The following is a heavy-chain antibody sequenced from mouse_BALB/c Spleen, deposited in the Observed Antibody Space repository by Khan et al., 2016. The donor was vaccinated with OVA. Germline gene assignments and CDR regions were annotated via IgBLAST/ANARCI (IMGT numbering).Heavy chain of an antibody. CDR2: INPSSSYP. J-gene: IGHJ3*01. Sequence: QVRLQQSGAELARPGASVKMSCTASGYTFTSYTMHWVKQRPGQGLEWIGYINPSSSYPNYNQKVKDKATLTADKSSSTAYMQLSSLTSEDSAVYYSTREGAYYRSDGWFAYWGEGTLVTVSA. CDR3: TREGAYYRSDGWFAY. D-gene: IGHD2-14*01. CDR1: GYTFTSYT. V-gene: IGHV1-4*01.